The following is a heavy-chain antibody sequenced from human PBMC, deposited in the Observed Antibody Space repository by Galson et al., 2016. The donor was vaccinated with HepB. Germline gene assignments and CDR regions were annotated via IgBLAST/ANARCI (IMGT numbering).Heavy chain of an antibody. V-gene: IGHV5-51*01. CDR3: ARAIMGDTSVTPGIPEYYFDL. CDR2: IYPGDSDT. D-gene: IGHD1-26*01. CDR1: GYMFTRYW. Sequence: QSGAEVKKPGESLTISCKGSGYMFTRYWIGWVRQTPGKGLEWMGTIYPGDSDTRYSPSFQGLVTISADKSINTAYLQWTSRRDSDNAMVYSARAIMGDTSVTPGIPEYYFDLWGQGSLVTVSS. J-gene: IGHJ4*02.